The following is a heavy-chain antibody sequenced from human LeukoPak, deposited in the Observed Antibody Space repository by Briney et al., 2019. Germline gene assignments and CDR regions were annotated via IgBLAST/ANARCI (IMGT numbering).Heavy chain of an antibody. Sequence: GGSLRLSCAASGLTFSSYWMHWVRQAPGKGLVWVSRIKSDGSSTSYADFVKGRFTISRDNAKNTLYLQMNSLRAEDTAVYYCARDPDICSGGSCYSHFDYWGQGTLVTVSS. J-gene: IGHJ4*02. CDR1: GLTFSSYW. V-gene: IGHV3-74*01. CDR2: IKSDGSST. D-gene: IGHD2-15*01. CDR3: ARDPDICSGGSCYSHFDY.